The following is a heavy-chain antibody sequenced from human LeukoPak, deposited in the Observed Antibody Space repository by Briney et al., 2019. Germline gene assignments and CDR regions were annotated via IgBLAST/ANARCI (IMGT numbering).Heavy chain of an antibody. CDR1: GFTFSSYS. Sequence: GGSLRLSCAASGFTFSSYSMNWVRQAPGKGLEWVSSISSGSSIIYYADSVKGRFTISRDNAKNSLYLQMNSLRAEDTAVYYCARDSSAADFDYWGQGTLVTVSS. D-gene: IGHD6-13*01. J-gene: IGHJ4*02. CDR2: ISSGSSII. CDR3: ARDSSAADFDY. V-gene: IGHV3-21*01.